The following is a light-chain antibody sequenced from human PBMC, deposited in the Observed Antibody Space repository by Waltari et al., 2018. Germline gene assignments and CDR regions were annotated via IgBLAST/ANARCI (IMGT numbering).Light chain of an antibody. CDR2: CAS. CDR1: QSILYSSNNLNY. CDR3: QQYYTTPLYT. J-gene: IGKJ2*01. Sequence: DIVMTQSPDSLAVSLGERATINCKSSQSILYSSNNLNYLAWYQQKPGQPPKLLIYCASTRESGVPDRFSGSGSGTDFTLTISSLQAEDVAVYYCQQYYTTPLYTFGQGTKLEIK. V-gene: IGKV4-1*01.